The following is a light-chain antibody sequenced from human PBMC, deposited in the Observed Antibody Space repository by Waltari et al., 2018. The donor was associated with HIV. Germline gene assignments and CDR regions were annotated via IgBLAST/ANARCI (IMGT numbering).Light chain of an antibody. V-gene: IGLV2-14*03. CDR3: SSYTSSSWV. CDR1: SSDVDYYNY. Sequence: QSALTQPASVSGSPGQSITISCTGISSDVDYYNYDCWYQQHPGKAPKLMIYDVTHRPPGVSNRFSGSKSGNTASLTISGLQAEDEADYYCSSYTSSSWVFGGGTKLTVL. CDR2: DVT. J-gene: IGLJ3*02.